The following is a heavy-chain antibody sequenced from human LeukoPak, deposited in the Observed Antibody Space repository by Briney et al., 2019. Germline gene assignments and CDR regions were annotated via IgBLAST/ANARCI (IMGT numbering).Heavy chain of an antibody. CDR3: ARESKGRVVVTTTASSKNDAFDI. CDR1: GFTFSSYE. D-gene: IGHD3-22*01. Sequence: PGGSLRLSCEASGFTFSSYEMNWVRQAPGMGLEWISYISSSGNTIYQADSVKGRFTVSRDNAKDSLYMQMNSLRADDTAVYYCARESKGRVVVTTTASSKNDAFDIWGQGTMVTVSS. CDR2: ISSSGNTI. V-gene: IGHV3-48*03. J-gene: IGHJ3*02.